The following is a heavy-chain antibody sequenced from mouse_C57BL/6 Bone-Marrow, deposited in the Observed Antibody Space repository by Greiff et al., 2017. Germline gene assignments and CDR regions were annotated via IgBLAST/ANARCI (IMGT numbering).Heavy chain of an antibody. CDR2: IDPSDSYT. D-gene: IGHD2-3*01. CDR1: GYTFTSYW. Sequence: QVQLQQPGAELVRPGTSVKLSCKASGYTFTSYWMHWVKQRPGQGLEWIGVIDPSDSYTNYNQKFKGKATLTVDTSSSTAYMQLSSLTSEDSAVYYCARMGIYDGPLDWGQGTSVTVSS. J-gene: IGHJ4*01. CDR3: ARMGIYDGPLD. V-gene: IGHV1-59*01.